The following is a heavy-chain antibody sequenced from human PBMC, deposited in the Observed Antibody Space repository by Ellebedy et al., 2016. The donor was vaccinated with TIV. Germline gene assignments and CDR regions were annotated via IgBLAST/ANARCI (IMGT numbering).Heavy chain of an antibody. J-gene: IGHJ4*02. CDR3: AGEIYTTQIDY. Sequence: GGSLRLXXVSSGFAFSGFAMSWVRQAPGKGLEWVSAIDRSGGSSNYADSVRGRFTVSRDNSMDTLYLQMNNLRAEDTAVYYCAGEIYTTQIDYWGQGTLVTVSS. CDR1: GFAFSGFA. V-gene: IGHV3-23*01. CDR2: IDRSGGSS. D-gene: IGHD3-16*01.